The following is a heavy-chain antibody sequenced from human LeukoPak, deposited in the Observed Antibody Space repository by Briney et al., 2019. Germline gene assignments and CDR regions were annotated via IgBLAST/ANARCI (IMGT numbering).Heavy chain of an antibody. CDR3: ARLELQYSYFDY. CDR2: IIPIFGTA. J-gene: IGHJ4*02. CDR1: GGTFSSYA. D-gene: IGHD1-7*01. Sequence: ASVKVPCKASGGTFSSYAISWVRQAPGQGLEWMGGIIPIFGTANYAQKFQGRVTITTDESTSTAYMELSSLRSEDTAVYYCARLELQYSYFDYWGQGTLVTVSS. V-gene: IGHV1-69*05.